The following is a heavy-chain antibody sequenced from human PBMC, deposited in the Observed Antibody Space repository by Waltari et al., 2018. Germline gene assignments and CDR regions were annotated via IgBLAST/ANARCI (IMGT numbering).Heavy chain of an antibody. V-gene: IGHV1-8*02. J-gene: IGHJ4*02. Sequence: QVQLVQSGAEVKKPGSSVKVSCKASGGTFSSYAISWVRQATGQGLEWMGWMNPNSGKTGYAQKVQGRGTMTRNTAISTAYMELGSLRSEDTAVYYCARGGLGQWLDAGDYWGQGTLVTVSS. CDR1: GGTFSSYA. D-gene: IGHD6-19*01. CDR3: ARGGLGQWLDAGDY. CDR2: MNPNSGKT.